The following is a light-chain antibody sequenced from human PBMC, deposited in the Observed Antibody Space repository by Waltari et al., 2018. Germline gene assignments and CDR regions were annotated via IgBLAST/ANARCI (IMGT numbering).Light chain of an antibody. CDR1: QNVNPN. V-gene: IGKV3-15*01. J-gene: IGKJ4*01. CDR3: QQHNDWPLT. CDR2: YAS. Sequence: EIVMTQSPATLSVSPGERATLSCRASQNVNPNLAWYQHKPGLAPRLLIYYASTRATGIPARFSGSGSGTEFTLTISSLQSEDFAVYFCQQHNDWPLTFGGGTKVEIK.